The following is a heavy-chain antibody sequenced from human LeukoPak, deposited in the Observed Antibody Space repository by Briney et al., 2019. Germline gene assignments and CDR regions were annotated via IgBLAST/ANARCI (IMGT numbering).Heavy chain of an antibody. CDR3: ARQPIAAHTGNAFDI. CDR1: GGSISSYY. J-gene: IGHJ3*02. CDR2: IYYSGST. V-gene: IGHV4-59*08. Sequence: PSETLSLTCTVSGGSISSYYWSWIRQPPGKGLEWIGYIYYSGSTNYNPSLKSRVTISVDTSENQFSLKLSSVTAADTAVYYCARQPIAAHTGNAFDIWGQGTMVTVSS. D-gene: IGHD6-13*01.